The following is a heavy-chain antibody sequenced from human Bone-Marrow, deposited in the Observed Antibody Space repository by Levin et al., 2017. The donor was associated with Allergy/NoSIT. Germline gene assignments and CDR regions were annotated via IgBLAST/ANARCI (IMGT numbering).Heavy chain of an antibody. Sequence: SQTLSLTCTVSGGSLTPYYWSWIRQPPGKGLEWIGNVHYSGSTNYNPSLKSRLTMSVDTSENQFFLGLSSVTAADTALYYCARIVWHEGSNWFDPGGQGTLVTVSS. CDR3: ARIVWHEGSNWFDP. D-gene: IGHD2-15*01. J-gene: IGHJ5*02. V-gene: IGHV4-59*01. CDR1: GGSLTPYY. CDR2: VHYSGST.